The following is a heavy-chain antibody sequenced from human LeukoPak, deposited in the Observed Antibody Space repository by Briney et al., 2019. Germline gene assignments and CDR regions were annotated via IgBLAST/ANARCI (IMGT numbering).Heavy chain of an antibody. CDR2: ISSSSSYI. CDR1: GFTFSSYA. Sequence: PGGSLRLTCAASGFTFSSYAMNWVRQAPGKGLEWVSSISSSSSYIYYADSVKGRFTISRDNAKNSLYLQMNSLRAEDTAVYYCARDLRRGYYGSGSYPSYMDVWGKGTTVTVSS. CDR3: ARDLRRGYYGSGSYPSYMDV. J-gene: IGHJ6*03. D-gene: IGHD3-10*01. V-gene: IGHV3-21*01.